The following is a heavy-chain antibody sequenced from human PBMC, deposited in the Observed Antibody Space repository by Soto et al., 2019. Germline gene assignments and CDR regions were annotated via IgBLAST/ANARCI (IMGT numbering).Heavy chain of an antibody. Sequence: GGSLRLSCAASGFTFRSFTMNWVRQAPGKGLEWVSTISSNSAYIYYTDALRGRFTISRDNAKNSLHLQMNSLRAEDTAVYYCTRDASRDSSARGWFDPWGPGILVTVSS. CDR1: GFTFRSFT. V-gene: IGHV3-21*01. J-gene: IGHJ5*02. CDR2: ISSNSAYI. CDR3: TRDASRDSSARGWFDP. D-gene: IGHD4-4*01.